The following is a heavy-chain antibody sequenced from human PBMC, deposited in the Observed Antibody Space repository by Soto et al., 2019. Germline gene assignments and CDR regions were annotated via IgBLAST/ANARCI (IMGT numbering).Heavy chain of an antibody. CDR2: ISGSGGST. Sequence: SLRLSCAASGFTFSSYAMSWVRQAPGKGLEWVSAISGSGGSTYYADSVKGRFTISRDNSKNTLYLQMNSLRAEDTAVYYCAKDRITIFGVVKGQSDAFDIWGQGTMVTVSS. D-gene: IGHD3-3*01. CDR3: AKDRITIFGVVKGQSDAFDI. CDR1: GFTFSSYA. J-gene: IGHJ3*02. V-gene: IGHV3-23*01.